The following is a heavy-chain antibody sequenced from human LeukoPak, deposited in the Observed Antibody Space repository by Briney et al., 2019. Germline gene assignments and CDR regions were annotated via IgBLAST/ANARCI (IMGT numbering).Heavy chain of an antibody. D-gene: IGHD1-26*01. CDR3: AREKVRWEPNFDY. V-gene: IGHV3-48*01. CDR2: ISSSSSTI. J-gene: IGHJ4*02. Sequence: RGSLRLACAASGFTFSSYSMNWVRQAPGKGLEWVSYISSSSSTIYYADSVKGRFTISRDNAKNSLYLQKNSLRAEDTAVYYCAREKVRWEPNFDYWGQGTLVTVSS. CDR1: GFTFSSYS.